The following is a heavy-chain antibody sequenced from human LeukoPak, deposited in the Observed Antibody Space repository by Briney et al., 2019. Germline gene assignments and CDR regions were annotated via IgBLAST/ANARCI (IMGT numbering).Heavy chain of an antibody. CDR2: IHYSGST. D-gene: IGHD5-24*01. J-gene: IGHJ4*02. CDR1: GGSISSYY. Sequence: SETLSLTCTVSGGSISSYYWSWIRQPPGKGLEWIGYIHYSGSTNYNPSLKSRVTISVDTSKNQFSLKLSSVTAADTAVYYCARSSRGYKDYWGQGTLVTVSS. CDR3: ARSSRGYKDY. V-gene: IGHV4-59*01.